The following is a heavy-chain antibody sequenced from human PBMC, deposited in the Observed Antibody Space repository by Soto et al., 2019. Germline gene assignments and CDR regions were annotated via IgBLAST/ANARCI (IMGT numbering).Heavy chain of an antibody. D-gene: IGHD1-26*01. Sequence: GASVKVSCKASGGTFSSYAISWVRQAPGQGLEWMGGIIPIFGTANYAQKFQGRVTITADESTSTAYMELSSLRSEDTAVYYCARVFTYIGSYNPDYYYGMDVWGQGPTVTVSS. CDR2: IIPIFGTA. V-gene: IGHV1-69*13. CDR1: GGTFSSYA. CDR3: ARVFTYIGSYNPDYYYGMDV. J-gene: IGHJ6*02.